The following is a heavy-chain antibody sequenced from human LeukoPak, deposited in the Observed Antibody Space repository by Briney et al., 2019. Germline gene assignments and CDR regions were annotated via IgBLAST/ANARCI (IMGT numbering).Heavy chain of an antibody. CDR2: INHSGST. V-gene: IGHV4-34*01. D-gene: IGHD3-9*01. J-gene: IGHJ6*02. CDR1: GGSSSGYY. Sequence: SETLSPTRAVYGGSSSGYYWSWIRQPPGKGLEWIGEINHSGSTNYNPSLKSRVTISVDTSKNQFSLKLSSVTAADTAVYYCARAVPRYFGGMDVWGQGTTVTVSS. CDR3: ARAVPRYFGGMDV.